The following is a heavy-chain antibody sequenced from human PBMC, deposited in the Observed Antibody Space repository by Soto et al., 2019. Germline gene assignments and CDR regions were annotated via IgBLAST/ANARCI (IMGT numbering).Heavy chain of an antibody. CDR3: TRQHLDVPVASAIDY. V-gene: IGHV3-73*02. J-gene: IGHJ4*02. CDR1: GFTFSGST. Sequence: EVQLVESGGGLVQPGGSLKLSCAASGFTFSGSTIHWVRQTSGKGLEWVGRIPSKTNTYATAYAASVKGRFTISRDDSKNTEYLQMNSLKTEETAVYYCTRQHLDVPVASAIDYWGQGTLVTVSS. CDR2: IPSKTNTYAT. D-gene: IGHD6-19*01.